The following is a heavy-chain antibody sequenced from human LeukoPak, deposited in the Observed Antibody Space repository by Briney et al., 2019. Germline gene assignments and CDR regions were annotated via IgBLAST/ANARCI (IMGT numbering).Heavy chain of an antibody. CDR2: ISPYNGKT. V-gene: IGHV1-18*04. J-gene: IGHJ4*02. CDR3: ATGGSNWNYQYYFEY. Sequence: EASVKVSCKASGYTFTSYYMHWVRQAPGQGLEWMGWISPYNGKTEFAQKFQGRVTMTTDTSTTTVYMELRGLRSDDTAVYYCATGGSNWNYQYYFEYWGQGTLVTVSS. CDR1: GYTFTSYY. D-gene: IGHD1-7*01.